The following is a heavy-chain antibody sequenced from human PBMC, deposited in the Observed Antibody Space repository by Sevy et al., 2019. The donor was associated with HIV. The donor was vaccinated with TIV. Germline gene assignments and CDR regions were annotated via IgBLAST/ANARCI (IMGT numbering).Heavy chain of an antibody. Sequence: ASVKVSCKASGYTFTSYGISWVRQAPGQGLEWMGWISAYNGNTNYAQKLQGRVTMTTDTSTSTAYIELRSLRSDDTAVYYCARDKSRRGYSYGPGGMDVWGQGTTVTVSS. V-gene: IGHV1-18*01. J-gene: IGHJ6*02. CDR1: GYTFTSYG. D-gene: IGHD5-18*01. CDR2: ISAYNGNT. CDR3: ARDKSRRGYSYGPGGMDV.